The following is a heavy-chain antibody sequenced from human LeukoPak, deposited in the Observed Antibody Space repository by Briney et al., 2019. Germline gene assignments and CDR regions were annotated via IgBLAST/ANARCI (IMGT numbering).Heavy chain of an antibody. CDR1: GFTFSSHA. CDR2: ISGSGGST. CDR3: ANVYDFWSGYYPDNS. D-gene: IGHD3-3*01. Sequence: PGGSLRLSCAASGFTFSSHAMRWVRQAPGKGLEWVSAISGSGGSTYYADSVKCRFTISSDNSKNTLYLQLNSLRAEDTSVYYCANVYDFWSGYYPDNSWGQGTLVTVSS. J-gene: IGHJ4*02. V-gene: IGHV3-23*01.